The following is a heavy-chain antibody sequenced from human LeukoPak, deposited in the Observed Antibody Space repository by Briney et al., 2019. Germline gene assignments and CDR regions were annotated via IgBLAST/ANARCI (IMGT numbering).Heavy chain of an antibody. CDR3: ARLGSSWYRYFDY. V-gene: IGHV4-59*01. CDR2: IYYSGIT. J-gene: IGHJ4*02. D-gene: IGHD6-13*01. CDR1: GGSISSYY. Sequence: SETLPLTCNVSGGSISSYYRNWIRQPPGKGLEWIGCIYYSGITNYNPSLKSRVTISVDTSKNQFSLKLSSVTAADTAVYYCARLGSSWYRYFDYWGQGTLVTVSS.